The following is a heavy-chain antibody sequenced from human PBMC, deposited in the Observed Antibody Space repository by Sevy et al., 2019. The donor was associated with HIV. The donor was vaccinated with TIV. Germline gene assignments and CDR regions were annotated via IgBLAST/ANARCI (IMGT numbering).Heavy chain of an antibody. CDR2: TDYSWSN. CDR1: GGSISSGAFY. V-gene: IGHV4-31*03. Sequence: SETLSLTCTVSGGSISSGAFYWSWIRQHPGKGLEWIGYTDYSWSNYYSPSLKSRIIISVDTSKNQFYLKLSSMTAADTAVYYCARSTKVDLLRFDSWGQGILVTVSS. J-gene: IGHJ4*02. D-gene: IGHD2-15*01. CDR3: ARSTKVDLLRFDS.